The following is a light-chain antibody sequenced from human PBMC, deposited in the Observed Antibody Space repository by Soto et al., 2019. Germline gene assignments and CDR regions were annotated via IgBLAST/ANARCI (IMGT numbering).Light chain of an antibody. J-gene: IGKJ1*01. CDR2: AAS. V-gene: IGKV1-39*01. CDR3: QQTYSTPRT. CDR1: QSIYSSY. Sequence: DMQMTQSPSSLSASVGDRVTISCRASQSIYSSYVNWYQQQPGKAPKLLIYAASSLQSGVPSRFSGGGSGTDFTLTISSLQPEDFATYSCQQTYSTPRTFGQGTKVE.